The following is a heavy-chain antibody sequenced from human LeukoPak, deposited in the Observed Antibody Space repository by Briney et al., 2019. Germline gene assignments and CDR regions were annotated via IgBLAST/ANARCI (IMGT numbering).Heavy chain of an antibody. V-gene: IGHV4-59*11. D-gene: IGHD6-13*01. J-gene: IGHJ5*02. CDR3: ARALSQQLVHWFDP. CDR2: IYYSGST. Sequence: SETLSLTCTDSGGSISSHYWSWIRQPPGKGLEWIGYIYYSGSTNYNPSLKSRVTISVDTSKNQFSLKLSSVTAADTAVYYCARALSQQLVHWFDPWGQGTLVTVSS. CDR1: GGSISSHY.